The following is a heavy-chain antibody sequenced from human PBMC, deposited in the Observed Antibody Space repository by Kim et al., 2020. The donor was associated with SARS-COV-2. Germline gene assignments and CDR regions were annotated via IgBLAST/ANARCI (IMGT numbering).Heavy chain of an antibody. CDR1: GFNFENNA. D-gene: IGHD3-16*01. V-gene: IGHV3-23*01. Sequence: WGSLRLSCAVSGFNFENNAMNWVRQAPGKGPEWVSGISGTGRDRYYADSEKGRVTISRDTSKNTLYLQMDSLRVEDTAVYYCVKDIWDYSGMDVWGQGTTVTVSS. CDR2: ISGTGRDR. J-gene: IGHJ6*02. CDR3: VKDIWDYSGMDV.